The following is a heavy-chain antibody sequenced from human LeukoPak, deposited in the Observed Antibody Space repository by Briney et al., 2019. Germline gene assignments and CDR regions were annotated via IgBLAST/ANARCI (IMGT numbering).Heavy chain of an antibody. V-gene: IGHV3-74*01. D-gene: IGHD6-13*01. CDR3: TRVFVGDEYSSSGY. Sequence: GGSLRLSCAASGFTFSRYYMHWVRQAPGKGLVWVLRINSDGRSTTYADSVRGRFTVSRDNAKNTLYLQMNSLKVEDTAMYYCTRVFVGDEYSSSGYWGQGTLVTVSS. J-gene: IGHJ4*02. CDR2: INSDGRST. CDR1: GFTFSRYY.